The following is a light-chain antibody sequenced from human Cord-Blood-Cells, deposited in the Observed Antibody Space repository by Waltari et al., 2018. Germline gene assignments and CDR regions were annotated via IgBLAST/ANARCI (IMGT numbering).Light chain of an antibody. V-gene: IGKV3-20*01. CDR1: QSVSSSY. CDR2: GAS. J-gene: IGKJ4*01. Sequence: EIVLTQSPGTLSLSPGERATLSCRASQSVSSSYLAWYQQKPGQAPRLLIYGASSRATGIPDRCSGSGSGTDFTLTINRLEPEDFAVYYWQQYGSSPPLTFGGGTKVEIK. CDR3: QQYGSSPPLT.